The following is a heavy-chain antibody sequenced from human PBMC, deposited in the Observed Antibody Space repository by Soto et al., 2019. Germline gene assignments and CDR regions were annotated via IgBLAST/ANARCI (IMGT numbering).Heavy chain of an antibody. CDR1: GFTFSSYG. Sequence: QVQLVESGGGVVQPGRSLRLSCAASGFTFSSYGMHWVRQAPGKGLEWVAVISYDGSNKYYADSVKGRFTISRDNSKNSLYLHLNCLRAEDTAVYYCAKDRLFLGFLEWNGMDVWGQGTTVTVSS. V-gene: IGHV3-30*18. J-gene: IGHJ6*02. D-gene: IGHD3-3*01. CDR2: ISYDGSNK. CDR3: AKDRLFLGFLEWNGMDV.